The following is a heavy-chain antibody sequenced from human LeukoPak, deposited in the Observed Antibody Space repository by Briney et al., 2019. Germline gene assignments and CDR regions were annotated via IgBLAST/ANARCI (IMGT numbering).Heavy chain of an antibody. CDR2: THPSGNT. Sequence: SETLSLTCTVSGGSNNSYYWSWIRQPPGKGLEWIGYTHPSGNTNYSPSLKSRVAISIDMSRNQFSLKLSSVTAADTAVYYCARKAPKKGWFDPWGQGTLVTVSS. V-gene: IGHV4-4*09. CDR3: ARKAPKKGWFDP. CDR1: GGSNNSYY. J-gene: IGHJ5*02.